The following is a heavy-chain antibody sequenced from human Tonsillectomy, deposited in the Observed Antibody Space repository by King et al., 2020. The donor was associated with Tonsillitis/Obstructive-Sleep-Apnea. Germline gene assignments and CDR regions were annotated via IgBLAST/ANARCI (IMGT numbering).Heavy chain of an antibody. J-gene: IGHJ3*02. CDR3: AKALLGFDVAFDM. V-gene: IGHV3-9*01. CDR2: ISWNSGTI. D-gene: IGHD7-27*01. CDR1: GFAFDDYA. Sequence: VQLVESGGGLVQPGRSLRLSCADSGFAFDDYAMHWVRQPPGKGLEWVSGISWNSGTIDYADSVKGRFTISRDNAKNSLYLQMNSLRTEDTALYYCAKALLGFDVAFDMWGQGTMVTVSS.